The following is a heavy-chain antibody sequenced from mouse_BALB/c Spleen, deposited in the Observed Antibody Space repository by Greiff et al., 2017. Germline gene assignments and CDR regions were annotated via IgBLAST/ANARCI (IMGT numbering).Heavy chain of an antibody. D-gene: IGHD2-4*01. J-gene: IGHJ4*01. Sequence: VQLVESGPGLVAPSQSLSITCTVSGFSLTSYGVHWVRQPPGKGLEWLGVIWAGGSTNYNSALMSRLSISKDNSKSQVFLKMNSLQTDDTAMYYCARVSMITTGAMDYWGQGTSVTVSS. CDR2: IWAGGST. CDR3: ARVSMITTGAMDY. V-gene: IGHV2-9*02. CDR1: GFSLTSYG.